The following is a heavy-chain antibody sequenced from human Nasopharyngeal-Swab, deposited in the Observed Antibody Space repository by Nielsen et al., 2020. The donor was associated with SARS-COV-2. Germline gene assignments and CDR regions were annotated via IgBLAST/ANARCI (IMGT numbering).Heavy chain of an antibody. CDR2: IWYDGSNK. J-gene: IGHJ4*02. D-gene: IGHD3-10*01. CDR3: ARDWIGNFDY. V-gene: IGHV3-33*01. Sequence: VRQAPGKGLEWVAVIWYDGSNKYYADSVKGRFTISRDNSKNTLYLQMNSLRAEDTAVYYCARDWIGNFDYWGRGTLVTVSS.